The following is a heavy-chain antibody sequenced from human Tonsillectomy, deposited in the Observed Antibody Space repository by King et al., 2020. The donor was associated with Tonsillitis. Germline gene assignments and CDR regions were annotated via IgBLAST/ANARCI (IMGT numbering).Heavy chain of an antibody. CDR3: AKDRGGQWLGGGAFDI. Sequence: EEQLVQSGGGLVQPGGSLRLSCAASGFTFGTFAISWVRQAPGKGLEWVSAISGSGATTYYAGSVKGRFTISRDNSENTLDLHMNTLRVEDTAVYYCAKDRGGQWLGGGAFDIWGQGTLVTVSS. V-gene: IGHV3-23*04. J-gene: IGHJ3*02. D-gene: IGHD6-19*01. CDR1: GFTFGTFA. CDR2: ISGSGATT.